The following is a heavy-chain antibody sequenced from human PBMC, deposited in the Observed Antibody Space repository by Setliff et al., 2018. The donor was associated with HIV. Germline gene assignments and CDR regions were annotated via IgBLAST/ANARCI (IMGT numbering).Heavy chain of an antibody. CDR3: ATDHVTMAGTRFDF. CDR1: GASISSSNW. CDR2: IYHSGST. D-gene: IGHD1-1*01. J-gene: IGHJ4*02. V-gene: IGHV4-4*02. Sequence: PSETLSLTCAVSGASISSSNWWSWVRQPPGKGLEWIGQIYHSGSTIYNPSLKTRVTISVDKSKNYFSLKMIPVTAADTAMYYCATDHVTMAGTRFDFWGQGTLVTVSS.